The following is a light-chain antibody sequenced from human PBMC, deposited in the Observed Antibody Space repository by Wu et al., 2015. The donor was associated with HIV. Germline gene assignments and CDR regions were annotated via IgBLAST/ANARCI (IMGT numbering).Light chain of an antibody. V-gene: IGKV3-11*01. Sequence: EIVLTQSPAALSISPGERATLSCRASRSVSSAVAWYQQKPGQTPRLLIYDASNRATGIPARFTGGGSGTDYSLTISSLEPEDFAVYYCQQQANWPLTFGQGTRLEIK. CDR1: RSVSSA. CDR2: DAS. J-gene: IGKJ5*01. CDR3: QQQANWPLT.